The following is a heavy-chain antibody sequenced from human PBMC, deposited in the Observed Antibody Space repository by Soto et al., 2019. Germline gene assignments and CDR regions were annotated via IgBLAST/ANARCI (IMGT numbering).Heavy chain of an antibody. D-gene: IGHD3-3*01. CDR2: MNPNSGNT. Sequence: QVQLVQSGAEVKKPGASVKVSCKASGYTFTSYDINWVRQATGQGLEWMGWMNPNSGNTGYAQKFQGKVTMTRNTSKSTAYMELRSLRSEDTAVYYCARGYDFWSGYSVGYMDVWGKGTTVTVSS. V-gene: IGHV1-8*01. J-gene: IGHJ6*03. CDR3: ARGYDFWSGYSVGYMDV. CDR1: GYTFTSYD.